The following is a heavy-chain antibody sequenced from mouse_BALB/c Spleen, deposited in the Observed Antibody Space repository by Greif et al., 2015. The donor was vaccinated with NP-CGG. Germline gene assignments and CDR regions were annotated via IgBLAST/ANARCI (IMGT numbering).Heavy chain of an antibody. Sequence: VKLMESGPGLVAPSQSLSITCTVSGFSLTSYGVHWVRQPPGKGLEWLGVIWAGGSTNYNSALMSRLSISKDNSKSQVFLKMNSLQTDDTAMYYCARDLTYYRYDGAYWGQGTLVTVSA. J-gene: IGHJ3*01. CDR1: GFSLTSYG. D-gene: IGHD2-14*01. V-gene: IGHV2-9*02. CDR2: IWAGGST. CDR3: ARDLTYYRYDGAY.